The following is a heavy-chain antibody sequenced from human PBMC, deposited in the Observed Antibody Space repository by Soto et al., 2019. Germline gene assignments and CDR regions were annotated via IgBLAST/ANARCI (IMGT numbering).Heavy chain of an antibody. J-gene: IGHJ6*03. CDR2: INHSGST. V-gene: IGHV4-34*01. D-gene: IGHD6-13*01. Sequence: SETLSLTCAVYGGSFSGYYWSWIRQPPGKGLEWIGEINHSGSTNYNPSLKSRVTISVDTSKNQFSLKLSSVTAADTAVYYCARAQRQLTYYYYYYMDVWGKGTTVTVSS. CDR3: ARAQRQLTYYYYYYMDV. CDR1: GGSFSGYY.